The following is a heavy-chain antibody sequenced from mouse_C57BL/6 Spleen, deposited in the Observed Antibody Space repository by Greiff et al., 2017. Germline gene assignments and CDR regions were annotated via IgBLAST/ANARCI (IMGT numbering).Heavy chain of an antibody. J-gene: IGHJ3*01. CDR1: GFTFSSYT. CDR2: ISGGGGNT. D-gene: IGHD3-2*02. CDR3: ARTSAWFAY. V-gene: IGHV5-9*01. Sequence: EVMLVESGGGLVKPGGSLKLSCAASGFTFSSYTMSWVRQTPEKSLEWVATISGGGGNTYYPDSVKGRFTISRDNAKNTLYLQMSSLRSEDTALYYCARTSAWFAYWGQGTLVTVSA.